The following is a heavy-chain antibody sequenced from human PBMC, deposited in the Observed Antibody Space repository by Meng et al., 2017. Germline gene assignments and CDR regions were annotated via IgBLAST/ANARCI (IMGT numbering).Heavy chain of an antibody. V-gene: IGHV1-8*03. Sequence: ASVKVSCKASGYTFTSYDINWVRQATGQGLEWMGWMNPNSGNTGYAQKFQGRVTITADESTSTAYMELSSLRSEDTAVYYCARDHEPYSGYEYVFNYWGQGTLVTVSS. CDR1: GYTFTSYD. CDR2: MNPNSGNT. CDR3: ARDHEPYSGYEYVFNY. J-gene: IGHJ4*02. D-gene: IGHD5-12*01.